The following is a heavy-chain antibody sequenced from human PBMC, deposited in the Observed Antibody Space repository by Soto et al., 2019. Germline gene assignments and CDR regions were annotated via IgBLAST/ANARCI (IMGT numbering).Heavy chain of an antibody. V-gene: IGHV1-18*01. CDR2: ISAYNGNT. CDR3: ALEMATIKIGYFQH. CDR1: GYTFTTYG. J-gene: IGHJ1*01. D-gene: IGHD5-12*01. Sequence: ASVKVSCKASGYTFTTYGINWVRQAPGQGLEWMGWISAYNGNTHFAQKFQGRVTMTTDTSTSTAYMELSSLRSEDTAVYYRALEMATIKIGYFQHWGQGTLVTVSS.